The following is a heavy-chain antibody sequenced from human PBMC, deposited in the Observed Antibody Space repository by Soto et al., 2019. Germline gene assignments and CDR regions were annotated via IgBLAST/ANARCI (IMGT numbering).Heavy chain of an antibody. V-gene: IGHV3-23*01. D-gene: IGHD4-17*01. CDR2: ISGSGGST. CDR3: AKGSTTATKGYYYYMDV. CDR1: GFTFSSYA. J-gene: IGHJ6*03. Sequence: EVQLLESGGGLVQPGGSLRLSCAASGFTFSSYAMSWVRQAPGKGLEWVSAISGSGGSTYYADSVKGRFTISRDNSKNTLYLQMNSLRAEDTAVYYCAKGSTTATKGYYYYMDVWGKGTTVTVSS.